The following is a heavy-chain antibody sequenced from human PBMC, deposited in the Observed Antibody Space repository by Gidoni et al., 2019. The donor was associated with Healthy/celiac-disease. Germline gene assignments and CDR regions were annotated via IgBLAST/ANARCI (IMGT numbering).Heavy chain of an antibody. CDR3: ARHPSTSHWGVDY. CDR1: GGSISSYY. CDR2: IYYSGST. J-gene: IGHJ4*02. D-gene: IGHD7-27*01. Sequence: QVQLQESGPGLVKPSETLSLTCTVSGGSISSYYWSWIRQPPGKGLEWIGYIYYSGSTNYNPSLKSRVTISVDTSKNQCSLKLSSVTAADTAVYYCARHPSTSHWGVDYWGQGTLVTVSS. V-gene: IGHV4-59*08.